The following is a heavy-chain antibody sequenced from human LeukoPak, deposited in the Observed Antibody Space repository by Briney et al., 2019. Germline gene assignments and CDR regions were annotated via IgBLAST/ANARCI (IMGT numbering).Heavy chain of an antibody. V-gene: IGHV1-2*02. Sequence: GASVKVSCKASGYTFTGYYMHWVRQAPGQGLEWMGWINPNSGGTNYAQKFQGRVTMTRDTSISTAYMELSRLRSDDTAVYYCARAQAYCSSTSCYWGDYFDYWGQGTLVTVSS. D-gene: IGHD2-2*01. CDR2: INPNSGGT. CDR3: ARAQAYCSSTSCYWGDYFDY. J-gene: IGHJ4*02. CDR1: GYTFTGYY.